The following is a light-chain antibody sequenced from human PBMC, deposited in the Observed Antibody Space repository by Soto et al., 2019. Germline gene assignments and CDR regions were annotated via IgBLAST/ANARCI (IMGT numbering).Light chain of an antibody. V-gene: IGKV2-28*01. CDR2: LGS. CDR1: QSLLDSNGYNC. Sequence: DIVMTQSPLSLPVTPGEPASISCRSSQSLLDSNGYNCLEWYLQKPGQSPQLLIYLGSNRASGVHVRFSGSGSGTDFTLKISRVEAEDVGVYYCMQSLQTPLTFGQGTKVEIK. CDR3: MQSLQTPLT. J-gene: IGKJ1*01.